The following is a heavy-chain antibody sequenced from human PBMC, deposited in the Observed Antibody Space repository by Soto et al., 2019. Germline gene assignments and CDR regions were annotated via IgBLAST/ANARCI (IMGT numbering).Heavy chain of an antibody. Sequence: SETLSLTCTVSGGSISSYYWSWIRQPPGKGLEWIGYIYYSGSTNYNPSLKSRVTISVDTSKNQFSLKLSSVTAADTAVYYCARDLSDFWSGSNNWFDPWGQGTLVTVS. CDR3: ARDLSDFWSGSNNWFDP. D-gene: IGHD3-3*01. V-gene: IGHV4-59*01. CDR1: GGSISSYY. J-gene: IGHJ5*02. CDR2: IYYSGST.